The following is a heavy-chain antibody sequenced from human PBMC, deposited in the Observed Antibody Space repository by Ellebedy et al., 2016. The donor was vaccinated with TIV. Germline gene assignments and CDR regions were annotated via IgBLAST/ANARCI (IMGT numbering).Heavy chain of an antibody. D-gene: IGHD2-21*02. CDR1: GFTFSSYA. Sequence: GESLKISCAASGFTFSSYAMHWVRQAPGKGLEWVAAISYDGSNKYYADSVKGRFTISRDNSKNTLYLQMNSLRAEDTAVYYCARDGDENCGGDCYYYYYGMDVWGQGTTVTVSS. CDR2: ISYDGSNK. CDR3: ARDGDENCGGDCYYYYYGMDV. J-gene: IGHJ6*02. V-gene: IGHV3-30-3*01.